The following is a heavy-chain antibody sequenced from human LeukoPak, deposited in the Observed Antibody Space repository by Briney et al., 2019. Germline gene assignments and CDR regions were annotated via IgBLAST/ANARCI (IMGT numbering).Heavy chain of an antibody. J-gene: IGHJ5*02. CDR3: ARGGVLEWLLSGWFDP. Sequence: ASVKVSCKASGYTFTGYYMHWVRQAPGQGLEWMGWINPNSGGTNYAQKFQGRVTMTRDTPISTAYMELSRLRSDDTAVYYCARGGVLEWLLSGWFDPWGQGTLVTVSS. CDR1: GYTFTGYY. CDR2: INPNSGGT. V-gene: IGHV1-2*02. D-gene: IGHD3-3*01.